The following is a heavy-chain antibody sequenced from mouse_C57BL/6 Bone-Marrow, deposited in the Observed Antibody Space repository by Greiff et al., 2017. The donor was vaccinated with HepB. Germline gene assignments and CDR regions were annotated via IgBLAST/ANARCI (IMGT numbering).Heavy chain of an antibody. CDR3: ARDWALGPFAY. Sequence: DVMLVESGGGLVKPGGSLKLSCAASGFTFSSYAMSWVRQTPEKRLEWVATISDGGSYTYYPDNVKGRFTISRDNAKNNLYLQMSHLKSEDTAMYYCARDWALGPFAYWGQGTLVTVSA. V-gene: IGHV5-4*01. CDR2: ISDGGSYT. J-gene: IGHJ3*01. D-gene: IGHD4-1*01. CDR1: GFTFSSYA.